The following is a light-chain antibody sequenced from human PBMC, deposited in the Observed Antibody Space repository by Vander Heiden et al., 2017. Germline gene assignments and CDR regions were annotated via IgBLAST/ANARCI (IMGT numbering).Light chain of an antibody. CDR3: QLRSNWPPSIT. V-gene: IGKV3-11*01. Sequence: EIVLTQSPATLSLSPGERATLSCRASQCVSSYLAWYKQKPGQAPRLLIYDASNRATGIPARFSGSGSGTDFTLTISSLEPEDFAVYYCQLRSNWPPSITFGQGTRLEIK. J-gene: IGKJ5*01. CDR1: QCVSSY. CDR2: DAS.